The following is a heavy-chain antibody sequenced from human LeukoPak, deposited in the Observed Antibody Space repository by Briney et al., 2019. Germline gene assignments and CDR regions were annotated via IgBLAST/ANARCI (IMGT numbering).Heavy chain of an antibody. CDR1: GFTFYDYG. CDR3: AGLGELLNY. CDR2: INWNGGST. V-gene: IGHV3-20*04. J-gene: IGHJ4*02. D-gene: IGHD3-16*01. Sequence: RSGGSLRLSCAASGFTFYDYGMSWARQAPGKGLEWVSGINWNGGSTGYADSVKGRFTISRENAKNSLYLQMNSLRAGDTALYYCAGLGELLNYWGQGTLVTVSS.